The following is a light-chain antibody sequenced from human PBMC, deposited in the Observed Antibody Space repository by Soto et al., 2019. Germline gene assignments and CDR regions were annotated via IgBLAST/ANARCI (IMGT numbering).Light chain of an antibody. CDR2: KSD. CDR1: SSNIGSNF. Sequence: QLVLTQSPSASGTPGQRVTISCSGSSSNIGSNFVYWFHQLPGTAPKLLIYKSDQRPSGVPDRFSASKSGTSASLAITGLRSEDEADYYCAAWDDDLRGPVFGGGTKLTVL. J-gene: IGLJ3*02. CDR3: AAWDDDLRGPV. V-gene: IGLV1-47*01.